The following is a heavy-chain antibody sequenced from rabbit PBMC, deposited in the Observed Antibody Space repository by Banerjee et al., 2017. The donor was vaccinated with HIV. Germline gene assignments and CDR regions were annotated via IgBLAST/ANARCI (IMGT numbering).Heavy chain of an antibody. V-gene: IGHV1S40*01. Sequence: QSLEESGGDLVKPEGSLTLTCTASGFDFSSYYYMCWVRQAPGKGLEWIACIYAGSSGSTYYTSWAKGRFTISKTSSTTVTLQMTSLTAADTATYFCARRDGGYVAYGYAYYGMDLWGQGTLVTVS. J-gene: IGHJ6*01. D-gene: IGHD6-1*01. CDR1: GFDFSSYYY. CDR2: IYAGSSGST. CDR3: ARRDGGYVAYGYAYYGMDL.